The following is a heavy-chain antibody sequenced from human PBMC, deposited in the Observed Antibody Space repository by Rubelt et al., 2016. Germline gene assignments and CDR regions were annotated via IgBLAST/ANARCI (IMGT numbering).Heavy chain of an antibody. Sequence: QVQLKQWGAGLLKPSDTLSLTCAVYGGSFSGYHWSWIRQSPGKGLEWIGEVNHSGNTNYSPSLKGRVTISEDPSKNQFSLKLNSLTAADTAVYYCARGLGMGWFDSWGQGTLVTVSS. CDR1: GGSFSGYH. J-gene: IGHJ5*01. CDR3: ARGLGMGWFDS. D-gene: IGHD1-26*01. V-gene: IGHV4-34*01. CDR2: VNHSGNT.